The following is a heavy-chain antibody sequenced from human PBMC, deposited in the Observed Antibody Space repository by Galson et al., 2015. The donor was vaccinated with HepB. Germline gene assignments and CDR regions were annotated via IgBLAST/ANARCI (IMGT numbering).Heavy chain of an antibody. CDR2: ISYDGSNK. D-gene: IGHD3-10*01. Sequence: SLRLSCAASGFTFSSYAMHWVRQAPGKGLEWVAVISYDGSNKYYADSVKGRFTISRDNSKNTLYLQMNSLRAEDTAVYYCARGGGTMVRGVIITYWFDPWGQGTLVTVSS. J-gene: IGHJ5*02. CDR3: ARGGGTMVRGVIITYWFDP. V-gene: IGHV3-30*04. CDR1: GFTFSSYA.